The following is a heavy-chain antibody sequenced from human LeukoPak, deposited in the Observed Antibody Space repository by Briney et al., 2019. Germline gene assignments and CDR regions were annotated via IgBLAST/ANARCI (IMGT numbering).Heavy chain of an antibody. CDR3: ARASGSYYRYYFDY. D-gene: IGHD3-10*01. V-gene: IGHV4-39*07. CDR1: GGSISTSSYH. Sequence: SETLSLTCTVSGGSISTSSYHWGWFRQPPGKALECIGTIYYSGKTYYNPSLNSRVTISIHTSKNQFSLKLSSVTAADTAVYYCARASGSYYRYYFDYWGQGTLVTVSS. J-gene: IGHJ4*02. CDR2: IYYSGKT.